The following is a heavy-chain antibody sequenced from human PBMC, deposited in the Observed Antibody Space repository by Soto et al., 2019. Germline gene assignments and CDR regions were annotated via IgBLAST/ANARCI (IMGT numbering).Heavy chain of an antibody. J-gene: IGHJ4*02. D-gene: IGHD5-12*01. Sequence: ASVTVSCKVSGYTLTDLSMHWVRQAPGKGLEWMGGFDPEDGETIYAQKFQGRVTMTEDTSTDTAYMELSSLRSEDTAVYYCATVTLSRGYSGYDLDYWGQGTLVTVSS. CDR2: FDPEDGET. V-gene: IGHV1-24*01. CDR1: GYTLTDLS. CDR3: ATVTLSRGYSGYDLDY.